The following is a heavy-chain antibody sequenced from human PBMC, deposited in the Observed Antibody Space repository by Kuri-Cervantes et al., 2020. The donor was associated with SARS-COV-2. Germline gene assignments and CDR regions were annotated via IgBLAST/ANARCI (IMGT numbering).Heavy chain of an antibody. J-gene: IGHJ6*03. CDR2: IYTSGST. CDR3: ARGAYCSGGSCYGEDSYYYYMGV. Sequence: SETLSLTCTVSGGSISSYYWSWIRQPAGKGLEWIGRIYTSGSTNYNPSLKSRVTMPVDTSKNQFSLKLSSVTAADTAVYYCARGAYCSGGSCYGEDSYYYYMGVWGKGTTVTVSS. CDR1: GGSISSYY. V-gene: IGHV4-4*07. D-gene: IGHD2-15*01.